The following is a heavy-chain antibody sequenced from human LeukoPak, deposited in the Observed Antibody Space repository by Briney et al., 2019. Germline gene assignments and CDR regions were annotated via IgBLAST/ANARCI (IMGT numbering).Heavy chain of an antibody. J-gene: IGHJ5*02. CDR2: IYYSGST. Sequence: SETLSLTCTVSGGSISSGGYYWSWIRQHPGKGLEWIGYIYYSGSTYYNPSLKSRVTISVDTSKNQFSLKLSSVTAADTAVYYCARDCVTYYYDSSGYSPHNWFDPWGQGTLVTVSS. CDR3: ARDCVTYYYDSSGYSPHNWFDP. D-gene: IGHD3-22*01. CDR1: GGSISSGGYY. V-gene: IGHV4-31*03.